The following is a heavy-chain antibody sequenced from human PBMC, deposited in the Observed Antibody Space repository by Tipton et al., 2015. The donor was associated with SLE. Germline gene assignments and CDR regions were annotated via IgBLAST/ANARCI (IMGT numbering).Heavy chain of an antibody. V-gene: IGHV4-4*02. CDR3: ARDVGRYLYYMDV. D-gene: IGHD3-9*01. CDR1: GGSISSSSW. Sequence: TLSLTCVVSGGSISSSSWWSWVRQPPGKGLEWIGEIFYGGNTHYNPSLKSRVSISIDTSKNQFSLKLTSVTAADTAVYYCARDVGRYLYYMDVWGKGTTVNVSS. J-gene: IGHJ6*03. CDR2: IFYGGNT.